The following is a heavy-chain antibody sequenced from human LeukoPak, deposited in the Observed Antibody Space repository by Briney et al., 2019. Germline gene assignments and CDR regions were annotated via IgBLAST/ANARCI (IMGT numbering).Heavy chain of an antibody. V-gene: IGHV4-34*01. D-gene: IGHD2-2*01. Sequence: SKTLSLTCAVYGGSFSGYYWSWIRQPPGKGLEWIGEISQSGSTNYNPSLKSRVTISMDTSKNQFSLMLTPVTAADTAVYYCARGGCTRTSCYGFDSWGQGTLVTVSS. CDR3: ARGGCTRTSCYGFDS. CDR1: GGSFSGYY. J-gene: IGHJ4*02. CDR2: ISQSGST.